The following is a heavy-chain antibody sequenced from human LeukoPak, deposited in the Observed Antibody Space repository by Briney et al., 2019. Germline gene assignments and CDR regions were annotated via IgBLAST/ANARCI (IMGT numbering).Heavy chain of an antibody. CDR1: GGTFSSYA. J-gene: IGHJ4*02. CDR3: ARARDGYSPYFDY. Sequence: ASVKVSCKASGGTFSSYAISWVRQAPGQGLEWMGRIIPILGIANYAQKFQDRVTITADKSTSTAYMELSSLRSEDTAVYYCARARDGYSPYFDYWGQGTLVTVSS. D-gene: IGHD5-24*01. CDR2: IIPILGIA. V-gene: IGHV1-69*04.